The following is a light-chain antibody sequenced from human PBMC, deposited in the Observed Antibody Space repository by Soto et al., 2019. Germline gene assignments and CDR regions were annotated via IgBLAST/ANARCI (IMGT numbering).Light chain of an antibody. V-gene: IGKV1-8*01. CDR1: QGISSY. CDR2: HAS. J-gene: IGKJ1*01. Sequence: AIRMTQSPSSLSASTGDRVTITCRASQGISSYLAWYQQKPGKAPKVLIYHASSLESGVPSRFSGSGSGTEFTLTISGLQPDDFATYYCQQYNTYWTFGQGTKVDIK. CDR3: QQYNTYWT.